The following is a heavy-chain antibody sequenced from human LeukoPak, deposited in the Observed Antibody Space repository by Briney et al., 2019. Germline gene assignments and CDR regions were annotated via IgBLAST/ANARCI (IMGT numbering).Heavy chain of an antibody. CDR3: ARDSTSRYYFDY. CDR1: GGTFISYA. Sequence: GSSVQVSSKASGGTFISYAISWVRQAPGQGLEWMGRIIPILGIANYAQKFQGRVTITADKSTSTAYMELSSLRSEDTAVYYCARDSTSRYYFDYWGQGTLVTVSS. CDR2: IIPILGIA. D-gene: IGHD2/OR15-2a*01. J-gene: IGHJ4*02. V-gene: IGHV1-69*04.